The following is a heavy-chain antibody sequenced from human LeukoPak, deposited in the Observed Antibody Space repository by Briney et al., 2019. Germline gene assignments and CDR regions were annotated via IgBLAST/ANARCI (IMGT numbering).Heavy chain of an antibody. Sequence: ASVKVSCKASGFTFTAYYMHWVRQAPGQGLEWMGWINPNSGGTNYAQKFQGRVTMTRDTSINTAYMDLSRLRSDDTAVYYCARGMGVLVPAATWFDPWGQGTLVTVSS. CDR1: GFTFTAYY. J-gene: IGHJ5*02. D-gene: IGHD2-2*01. CDR2: INPNSGGT. V-gene: IGHV1-2*02. CDR3: ARGMGVLVPAATWFDP.